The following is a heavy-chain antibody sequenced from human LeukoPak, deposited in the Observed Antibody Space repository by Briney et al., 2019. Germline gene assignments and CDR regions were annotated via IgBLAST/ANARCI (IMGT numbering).Heavy chain of an antibody. CDR3: AKDRPNYYDSSGHYYRRNGDY. CDR1: GFTFSSYW. Sequence: GGXLRLSCAASGFTFSSYWMSWVRQAPGKGVEGVSSITSSGSGTFYADSVKGRLTISRDNSENTLYLQMNSLRVEDTAVYYCAKDRPNYYDSSGHYYRRNGDYWGQGTLVTVSS. J-gene: IGHJ4*02. V-gene: IGHV3-23*01. D-gene: IGHD3-22*01. CDR2: ITSSGSGT.